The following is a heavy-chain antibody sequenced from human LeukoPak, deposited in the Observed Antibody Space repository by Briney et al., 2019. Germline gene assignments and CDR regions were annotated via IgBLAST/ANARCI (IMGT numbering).Heavy chain of an antibody. CDR3: AKDLDIVAATIIDY. D-gene: IGHD1-26*01. CDR1: GFTFSSYG. J-gene: IGHJ4*02. CDR2: IRYDGRNK. V-gene: IGHV3-30*02. Sequence: GGSLRLSCAASGFTFSSYGMHWVRQAPGKGLEWVAFIRYDGRNKYHADSVKGRFTISRDNSKNTLYVQMNSLRAEDTAVYYCAKDLDIVAATIIDYWGQGTLVTVSS.